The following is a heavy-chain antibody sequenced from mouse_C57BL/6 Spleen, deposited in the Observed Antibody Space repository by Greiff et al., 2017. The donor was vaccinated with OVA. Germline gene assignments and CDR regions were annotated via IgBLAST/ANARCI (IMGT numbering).Heavy chain of an antibody. J-gene: IGHJ2*01. D-gene: IGHD2-13*01. Sequence: VQLQQSGPGLVKPSQSLSLTCSVTGYSITSGYYWNWIRQFPGNKLEWMGYISYDGSNNYNPSLKNRISITRDTSKNKFFLKLNSVTTEDTASYCCARERNYCEYFDYWGQGTTLTVSS. CDR3: ARERNYCEYFDY. CDR2: ISYDGSN. V-gene: IGHV3-6*01. CDR1: GYSITSGYY.